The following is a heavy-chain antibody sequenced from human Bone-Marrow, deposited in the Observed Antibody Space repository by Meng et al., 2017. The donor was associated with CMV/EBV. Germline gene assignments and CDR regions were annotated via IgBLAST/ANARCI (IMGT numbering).Heavy chain of an antibody. D-gene: IGHD3-3*01. CDR3: ATSITIFGVPS. Sequence: GESLKISCAASGFTFSSYGMNWVRQAPGKGLEWVSSISSSSSYIYYADSVKGRFTISRDNAKNSLYLQMNSLRAEDTAVYYCATSITIFGVPSWGQGTLVTVSS. CDR2: ISSSSSYI. J-gene: IGHJ5*02. CDR1: GFTFSSYG. V-gene: IGHV3-21*01.